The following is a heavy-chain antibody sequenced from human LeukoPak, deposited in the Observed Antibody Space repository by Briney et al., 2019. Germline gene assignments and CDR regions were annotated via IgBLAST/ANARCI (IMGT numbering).Heavy chain of an antibody. Sequence: SETLSLTCVVSGGSISSYYWSWIRQPPGKGLEWIGYIYYSGSTNYNPSLKSRVTISVDTSKNQFSLKLSSVTAADTAVYYCARAREEWLLSFDPWGQGTLVTVSS. CDR3: ARAREEWLLSFDP. V-gene: IGHV4-59*01. J-gene: IGHJ5*02. CDR1: GGSISSYY. CDR2: IYYSGST. D-gene: IGHD3-3*01.